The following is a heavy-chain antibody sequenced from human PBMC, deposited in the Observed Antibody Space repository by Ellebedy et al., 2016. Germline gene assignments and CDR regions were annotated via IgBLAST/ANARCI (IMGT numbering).Heavy chain of an antibody. Sequence: GGSLRLSXAASGFTFSSYSMNWVRQAPGKGLEWVSSISSSSSYIYYADSVKGRFTISRDNAKNSLYLQMNSLRAEDTAVYYCARGSDIVVVPAAGYYGMDVWGQGTTVTVSS. CDR2: ISSSSSYI. V-gene: IGHV3-21*01. CDR1: GFTFSSYS. CDR3: ARGSDIVVVPAAGYYGMDV. D-gene: IGHD2-2*01. J-gene: IGHJ6*02.